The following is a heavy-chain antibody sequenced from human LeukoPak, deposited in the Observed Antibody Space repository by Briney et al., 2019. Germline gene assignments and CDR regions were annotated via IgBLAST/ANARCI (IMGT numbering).Heavy chain of an antibody. Sequence: SVKVSCKASGGTFSSYAISWVRQAPGQGLEWMGGIIPIFGTANYAQKFPGRVTITADESTSTAYMELSSLRSEDTAVYYCAREAEYSYGTHFDYWGQGTLVTVSS. CDR3: AREAEYSYGTHFDY. CDR1: GGTFSSYA. CDR2: IIPIFGTA. D-gene: IGHD5-18*01. V-gene: IGHV1-69*01. J-gene: IGHJ4*02.